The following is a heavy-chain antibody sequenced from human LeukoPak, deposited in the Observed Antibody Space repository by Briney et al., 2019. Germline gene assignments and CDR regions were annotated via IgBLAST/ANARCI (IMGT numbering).Heavy chain of an antibody. Sequence: GGSLRLSRAASGSTFSSYAMSWVRQAPGKGLEWVSAISGSGGSTYYADSVKGRFTISRDNSKNTLYLQMNSLRAEDTAVYYCAKTSVIRYFDTYYFDYWGQGTLVTVSS. CDR3: AKTSVIRYFDTYYFDY. V-gene: IGHV3-23*01. CDR2: ISGSGGST. D-gene: IGHD3-9*01. J-gene: IGHJ4*02. CDR1: GSTFSSYA.